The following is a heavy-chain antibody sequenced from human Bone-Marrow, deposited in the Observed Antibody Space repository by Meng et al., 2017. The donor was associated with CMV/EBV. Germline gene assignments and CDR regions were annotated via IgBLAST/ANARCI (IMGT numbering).Heavy chain of an antibody. CDR1: GFTFSSYS. J-gene: IGHJ4*02. D-gene: IGHD4-17*01. CDR2: ISSSSSYI. V-gene: IGHV3-21*01. Sequence: GESLKISCAASGFTFSSYSMNWVRQAPGKGLEWVSSISSSSSYIYYADSVKGRFTISRDNAKNSLYLQMNSLRAEDTAVYYCARDQDYGDIPDIDYWDQGTLVTVPS. CDR3: ARDQDYGDIPDIDY.